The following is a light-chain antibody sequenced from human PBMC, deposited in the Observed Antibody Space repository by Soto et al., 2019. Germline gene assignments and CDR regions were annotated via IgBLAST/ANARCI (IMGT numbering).Light chain of an antibody. J-gene: IGLJ2*01. V-gene: IGLV7-43*01. Sequence: QTVVTQEPSLTVSPGGTVTLTCASSTGAVTSGFYPSWFQQKPGQAPRSLIYSTGNKHSWTPARFSGSLLGGKAALTLSGVQPEDEAEYYCLLYYGGAQVFGGETKLTVL. CDR1: TGAVTSGFY. CDR2: STG. CDR3: LLYYGGAQV.